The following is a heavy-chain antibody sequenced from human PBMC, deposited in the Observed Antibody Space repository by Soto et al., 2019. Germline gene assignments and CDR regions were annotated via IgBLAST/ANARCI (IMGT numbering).Heavy chain of an antibody. D-gene: IGHD2-2*01. Sequence: QVQLVQSGAEVKKPGSSVKVSCKASGGTFSSYAISWVRQAPGQGLEWMGGMIPISGTANYAQKFQGRVPITADESTSTAYMELGSLRSEDTAVYYCARSQGSSTSLEIYYYYYYGMDVWGQGTTVTVSS. J-gene: IGHJ6*02. CDR3: ARSQGSSTSLEIYYYYYYGMDV. V-gene: IGHV1-69*01. CDR1: GGTFSSYA. CDR2: MIPISGTA.